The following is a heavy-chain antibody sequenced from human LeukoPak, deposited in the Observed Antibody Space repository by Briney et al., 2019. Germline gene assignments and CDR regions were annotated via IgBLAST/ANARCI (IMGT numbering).Heavy chain of an antibody. CDR2: ISSSSSYI. D-gene: IGHD6-13*01. CDR3: ARELAAAEVGYFDY. J-gene: IGHJ4*02. Sequence: GGSLRLSCAASGFTFSSYWMSWVRQAPGKGLEWVSSISSSSSYIYYADSVKGRFTISRDNAKNSLYLQMNSLRAEDTAVYYCARELAAAEVGYFDYWGQGTLVTVSS. V-gene: IGHV3-21*01. CDR1: GFTFSSYW.